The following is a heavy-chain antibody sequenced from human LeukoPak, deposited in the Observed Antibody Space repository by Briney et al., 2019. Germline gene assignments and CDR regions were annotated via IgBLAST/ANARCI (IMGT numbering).Heavy chain of an antibody. CDR1: GFTFSSYW. D-gene: IGHD6-19*01. Sequence: PGGSLRLSCAASGFTFSSYWMSWVRQAPGKGLEWVANIKQDGSEKNYVDSVKGRFTISRDNAKTSLYLQMNSLRAEDTAVYYCARDQDAYSSGWYGVFDYWGQGTLVTVSS. V-gene: IGHV3-7*05. CDR3: ARDQDAYSSGWYGVFDY. J-gene: IGHJ4*02. CDR2: IKQDGSEK.